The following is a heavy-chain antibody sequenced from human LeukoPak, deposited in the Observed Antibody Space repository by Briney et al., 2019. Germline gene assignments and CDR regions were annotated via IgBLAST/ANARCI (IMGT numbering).Heavy chain of an antibody. Sequence: ASVKVSCKASGYTFTSYDINWVRQATGQGLEWMGWMNPNSGNTGYAQKFQGRVTITRNTSISTAYMELSSLRSEDTAVYYCARGRTKKYSSGRIQNWFDPWGQGTLVTVSS. D-gene: IGHD6-19*01. V-gene: IGHV1-8*03. J-gene: IGHJ5*02. CDR3: ARGRTKKYSSGRIQNWFDP. CDR1: GYTFTSYD. CDR2: MNPNSGNT.